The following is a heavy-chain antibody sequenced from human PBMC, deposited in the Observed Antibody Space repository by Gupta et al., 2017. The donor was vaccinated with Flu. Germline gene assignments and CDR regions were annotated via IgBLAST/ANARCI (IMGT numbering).Heavy chain of an antibody. CDR1: AFPFSSYA. V-gene: IGHV3-23*01. D-gene: IGHD3-9*01. J-gene: IGHJ3*02. CDR2: ISGSGGST. CDR3: AKDLSWHYDILTAYPSDAFDI. Sequence: EVQLLESGGGLVQPGGSLRLSCAASAFPFSSYAMRWVRQTPGTGLGLVSAISGSGGSTYYADSVKGRFTISRDNSKNTLYLQMNSLRAEDTALYYCAKDLSWHYDILTAYPSDAFDIWGQGTMVTGSS.